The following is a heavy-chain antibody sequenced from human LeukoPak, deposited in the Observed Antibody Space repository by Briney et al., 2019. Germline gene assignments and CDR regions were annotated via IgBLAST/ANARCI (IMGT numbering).Heavy chain of an antibody. J-gene: IGHJ4*02. CDR3: ARHYGGDSSNSIDY. CDR2: MYIGDSDT. Sequence: HGESLKISCKGSGYSFTNYWIGWVRQMPGKGLEWMGIMYIGDSDTRYSPSFQGQVTISADKSFSTAYLQWSSLKASDTAMYYCARHYGGDSSNSIDYWGQGTLVTVSS. D-gene: IGHD2-21*02. CDR1: GYSFTNYW. V-gene: IGHV5-51*01.